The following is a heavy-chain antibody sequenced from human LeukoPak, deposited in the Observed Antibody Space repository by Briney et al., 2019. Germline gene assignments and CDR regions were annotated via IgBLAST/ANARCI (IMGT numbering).Heavy chain of an antibody. Sequence: GGSLRLSCAASGFTFSSYAMHWVRQAPGKGLEWVAVISYDGSNKYYADSVKGRFTISRDNSKNTLYLQMNSLRAEDTAVYYCAAGSGSYYSDYYGMDVWGQGTTVTVSS. CDR2: ISYDGSNK. J-gene: IGHJ6*02. CDR1: GFTFSSYA. D-gene: IGHD3-10*01. CDR3: AAGSGSYYSDYYGMDV. V-gene: IGHV3-30-3*01.